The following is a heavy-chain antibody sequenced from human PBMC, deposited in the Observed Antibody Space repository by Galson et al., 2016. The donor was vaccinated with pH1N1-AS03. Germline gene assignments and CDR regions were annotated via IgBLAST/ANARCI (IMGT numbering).Heavy chain of an antibody. CDR1: GFSLSTGGMR. J-gene: IGHJ6*02. V-gene: IGHV2-70*04. CDR2: IDWDDGT. CDR3: ARTLHYNTSVDV. Sequence: PALVKPTQTLTLTCTVSGFSLSTGGMRVSWIRQPPGKALEWLGRIDWDDGTFYSTSLKTRLTISKDTSKNQVVLTMTNMDPVDTGTYYCARTLHYNTSVDVWGPGATVTVSS. D-gene: IGHD5-24*01.